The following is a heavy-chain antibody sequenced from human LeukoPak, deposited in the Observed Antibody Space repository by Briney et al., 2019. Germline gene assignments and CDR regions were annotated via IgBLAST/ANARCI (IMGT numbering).Heavy chain of an antibody. V-gene: IGHV3-23*01. Sequence: PGGSLRLSCAASGFTFSSYAMSWVRQAPGKGLEWVSAISGSGGSTYYADSVKGRFTISRDNSKNTLYLQMNSLRAEDTAVYYCARGGHYGSGSYYNWFDPWGQGTLVTVSS. CDR1: GFTFSSYA. D-gene: IGHD3-10*01. CDR2: ISGSGGST. CDR3: ARGGHYGSGSYYNWFDP. J-gene: IGHJ5*02.